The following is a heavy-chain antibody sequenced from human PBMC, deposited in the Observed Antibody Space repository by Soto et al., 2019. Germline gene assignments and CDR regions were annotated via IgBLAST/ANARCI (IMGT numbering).Heavy chain of an antibody. J-gene: IGHJ6*01. CDR3: GKNFGWGRTNYHRGG. CDR1: GGSISSGGYY. D-gene: IGHD3-10*01. V-gene: IGHV4-31*03. Sequence: SETLSLTCTVSGGSISSGGYYWSWIRQHPGKGLEWIGYIYYSGSTYYNPSLKSRVTISVDTSKNQFSLKLSSVTAADTAVYYWGKNFGWGRTNYHRGGRGKGTTVT. CDR2: IYYSGST.